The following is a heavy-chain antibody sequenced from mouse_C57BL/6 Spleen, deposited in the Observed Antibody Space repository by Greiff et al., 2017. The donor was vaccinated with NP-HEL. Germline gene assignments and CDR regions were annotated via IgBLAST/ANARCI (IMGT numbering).Heavy chain of an antibody. V-gene: IGHV1-64*01. CDR2: IHPNSGST. J-gene: IGHJ1*03. D-gene: IGHD1-1*01. CDR3: ARTPITTVVAHWYFDV. CDR1: GYTFTSYW. Sequence: VQLQQPGAELVKPGASVKLSCKASGYTFTSYWMHWVKQRPGQGLEWIGMIHPNSGSTNYNEKFKSKATLTVDKSSSTAYMQLSSLTSEDSAVYYCARTPITTVVAHWYFDVWGTGTTVTVSS.